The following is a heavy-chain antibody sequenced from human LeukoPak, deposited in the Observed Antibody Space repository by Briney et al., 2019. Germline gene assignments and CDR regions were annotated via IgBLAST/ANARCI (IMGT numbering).Heavy chain of an antibody. V-gene: IGHV2-5*02. CDR1: GFSLSTYGVG. CDR2: IYWDGDK. Sequence: SGPTLVNPTQTLTLTCTFSGFSLSTYGVGVGWIRQPPGKALEFLTVIYWDGDKRYSPSLKTRLTITKDTSKNQVVLTMTNMDPVDTATYYCVFRAVAGTAVLGWFDPWGQGTLVTVSS. D-gene: IGHD6-19*01. J-gene: IGHJ5*02. CDR3: VFRAVAGTAVLGWFDP.